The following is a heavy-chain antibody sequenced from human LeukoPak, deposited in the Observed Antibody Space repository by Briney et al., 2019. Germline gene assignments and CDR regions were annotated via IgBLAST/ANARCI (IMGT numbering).Heavy chain of an antibody. Sequence: ASVKVSCKASGYSFTGYYMHWVRQAPGQGLEWMGWINPNSGGTKYAQQFQGRVTMTRDTSISTAYMELSGLRSDDTAVYYCARMADLDYWGQGTLVTVSS. D-gene: IGHD5-24*01. CDR2: INPNSGGT. V-gene: IGHV1-2*02. CDR3: ARMADLDY. J-gene: IGHJ4*02. CDR1: GYSFTGYY.